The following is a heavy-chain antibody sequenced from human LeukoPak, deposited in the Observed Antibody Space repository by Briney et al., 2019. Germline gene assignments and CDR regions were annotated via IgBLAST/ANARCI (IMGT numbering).Heavy chain of an antibody. CDR1: GGSISSGSYY. Sequence: SQTLSLTCTVSGGSISSGSYYWSWLRQPAGKGLEWIGRIYTSGSTNYNPSLKSRVTISVDTSKNQFSLKLSSVTAADTAVYYCARGGPAEYYYYYYMDVWGKGTTVTVSS. V-gene: IGHV4-61*02. J-gene: IGHJ6*03. CDR2: IYTSGST. CDR3: ARGGPAEYYYYYYMDV.